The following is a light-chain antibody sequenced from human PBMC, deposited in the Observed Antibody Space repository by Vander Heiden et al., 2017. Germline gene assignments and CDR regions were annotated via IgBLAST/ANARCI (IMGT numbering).Light chain of an antibody. CDR1: NLGSKS. V-gene: IGLV3-21*02. CDR3: QVWDSSSDHQV. J-gene: IGLJ2*01. CDR2: DDS. Sequence: SYVLPQPPSVSVPREQPARITCGGNNLGSKSVPWYQQKPGQAPVLVVYDDSDRPSGIPERFSGSNSGNTATLTISRVEDGDEADYYCQVWDSSSDHQVFGGGTKLTVL.